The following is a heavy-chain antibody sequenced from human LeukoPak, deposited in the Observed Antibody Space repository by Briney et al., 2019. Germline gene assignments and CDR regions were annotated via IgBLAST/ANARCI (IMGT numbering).Heavy chain of an antibody. D-gene: IGHD6-13*01. J-gene: IGHJ5*02. CDR2: ISSSGSTI. Sequence: GGSLRLSCAASGFTFSNHDMSWVRQAPGKGLEWVSYISSSGSTIYYADSVKGRFTISRDNAKNSLYLQMNSLRAEDTAVYYCARNIPSSWSWGWFDPWGQGTLVTVSS. CDR3: ARNIPSSWSWGWFDP. V-gene: IGHV3-11*01. CDR1: GFTFSNHD.